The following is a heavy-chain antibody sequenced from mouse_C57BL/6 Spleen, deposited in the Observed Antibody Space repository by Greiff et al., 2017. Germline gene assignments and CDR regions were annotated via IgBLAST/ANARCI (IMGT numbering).Heavy chain of an antibody. D-gene: IGHD2-10*01. Sequence: VKLQQSGAELVRPGASVTLSCKASGYTCTDYEMHWVKQTPVHGLEWIGAIDPETGGNANNQKFKGKAILTADKSSSTAYMERRSRTSEDSAVYYCTRAGSALLNFDYWGQGTTLTVSS. CDR1: GYTCTDYE. J-gene: IGHJ2*01. CDR2: IDPETGGN. V-gene: IGHV1-15*01. CDR3: TRAGSALLNFDY.